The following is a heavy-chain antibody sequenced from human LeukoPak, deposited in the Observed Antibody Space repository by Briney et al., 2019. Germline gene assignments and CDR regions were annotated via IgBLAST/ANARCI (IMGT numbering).Heavy chain of an antibody. CDR1: GFTFGGYG. D-gene: IGHD1-14*01. Sequence: GGSLRLSCAGSGFTFGGYGMHWFRQTPGKGLEWVAVIAYDGSRAFYADSVKGRFTISRDNSKNTMSVQMDDLRAEDTAVYYSTRYNNDHFDYWGQGTLVTVSS. V-gene: IGHV3-33*01. CDR3: TRYNNDHFDY. J-gene: IGHJ4*02. CDR2: IAYDGSRA.